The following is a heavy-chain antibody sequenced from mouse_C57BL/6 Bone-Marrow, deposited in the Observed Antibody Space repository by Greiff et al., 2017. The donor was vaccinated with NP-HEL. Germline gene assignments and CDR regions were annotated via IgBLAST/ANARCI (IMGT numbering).Heavy chain of an antibody. CDR1: GYAFSSSW. J-gene: IGHJ3*01. Sequence: VQLQQSGPELVKPGASVKISCKASGYAFSSSWMNWVTQRPGKGLEWIGRISPGDGDTNYNGQFKGKATLTVDKSSRTAYMQLSRLTSEDSEVYVCEREGTAQAWFAYWGQGTLVTVSA. CDR3: EREGTAQAWFAY. V-gene: IGHV1-82*01. CDR2: ISPGDGDT. D-gene: IGHD3-3*01.